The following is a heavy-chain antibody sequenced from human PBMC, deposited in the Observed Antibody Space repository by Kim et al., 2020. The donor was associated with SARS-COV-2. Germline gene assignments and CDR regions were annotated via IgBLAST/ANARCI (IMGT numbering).Heavy chain of an antibody. CDR1: GGTFSSYA. CDR3: ARDRFYKYSSSSHRRGFDY. V-gene: IGHV1-69*13. J-gene: IGHJ4*02. D-gene: IGHD6-6*01. Sequence: SVKVSCKASGGTFSSYAISWVRQAPGQGLEWMGGIIPIFGTANYAQKFQGRVTITADESTSTAYMELSSLRSEDTAVYYCARDRFYKYSSSSHRRGFDYWGQGTLVTVSS. CDR2: IIPIFGTA.